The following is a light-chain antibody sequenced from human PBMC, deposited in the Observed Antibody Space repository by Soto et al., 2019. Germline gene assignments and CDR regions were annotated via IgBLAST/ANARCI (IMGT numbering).Light chain of an antibody. CDR1: QSVSSNF. J-gene: IGKJ1*01. CDR2: GAS. Sequence: EIVLTQSPGTLSLSPGERATLSCRASQSVSSNFLAWYQQKPGQAPRLLIYGASSRATGIPDRFSGSGSGTDFTLTVNSLEPEDFAVYYCQQYGGSPRTFGQGTKVDIK. V-gene: IGKV3-20*01. CDR3: QQYGGSPRT.